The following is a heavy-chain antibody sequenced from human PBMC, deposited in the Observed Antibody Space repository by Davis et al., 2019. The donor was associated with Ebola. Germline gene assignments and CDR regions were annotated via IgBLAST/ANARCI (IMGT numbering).Heavy chain of an antibody. J-gene: IGHJ4*02. CDR3: ARVFSLVVRGVSLGY. D-gene: IGHD3-10*01. CDR1: GYTFTSYG. V-gene: IGHV1-18*01. Sequence: ASVKVSCKASGYTFTSYGISWVRQAPGQGLEWMGWISAYNGNTNYAQKLQGRVTMTTDTSTSTAYMELSRLKLDDTAIYFCARVFSLVVRGVSLGYWGQGTLVTVSS. CDR2: ISAYNGNT.